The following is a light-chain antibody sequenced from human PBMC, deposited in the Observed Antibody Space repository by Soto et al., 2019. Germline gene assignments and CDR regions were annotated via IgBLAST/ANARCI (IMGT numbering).Light chain of an antibody. J-gene: IGLJ1*01. Sequence: SLLTQPPSVSGSPGQSVTISFTGTSTDVGGYNYVSWYQQHPGKVPKLMLYDVSKRPSGVPDRFSGSKSGNTASLTISGLQAEDEADYYCCSYAGRDTLYVFGSGTKVTVL. CDR2: DVS. CDR3: CSYAGRDTLYV. CDR1: STDVGGYNY. V-gene: IGLV2-11*01.